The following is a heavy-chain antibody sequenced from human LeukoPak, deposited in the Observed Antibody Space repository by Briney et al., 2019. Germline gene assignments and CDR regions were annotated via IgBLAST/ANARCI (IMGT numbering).Heavy chain of an antibody. Sequence: GGSLRLSCAASGGTFSRFARSWVRQAPGKGLEWVSAMSVGASPTYYADSVKGRFTISRDNSKNTLYLQMNSLRAEDTAIYYCAKDRWNSGWPIADDYWGQGILVTVSS. D-gene: IGHD6-19*01. CDR3: AKDRWNSGWPIADDY. V-gene: IGHV3-23*01. CDR2: MSVGASPT. J-gene: IGHJ4*02. CDR1: GGTFSRFA.